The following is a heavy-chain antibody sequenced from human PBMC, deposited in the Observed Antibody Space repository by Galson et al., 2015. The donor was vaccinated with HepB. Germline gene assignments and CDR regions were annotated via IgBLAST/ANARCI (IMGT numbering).Heavy chain of an antibody. V-gene: IGHV3-33*01. Sequence: SLRLSCAASGFSFSTYDMHWVRQAPGKGLEWMAVLRYDGSSEFYADSVKGRFTISRDNSKNTLYLQMNKLRDEDTAVYHCARGMYSSGWSDVYDMWGQGTVVTVSS. D-gene: IGHD6-19*01. CDR3: ARGMYSSGWSDVYDM. CDR1: GFSFSTYD. CDR2: LRYDGSSE. J-gene: IGHJ3*02.